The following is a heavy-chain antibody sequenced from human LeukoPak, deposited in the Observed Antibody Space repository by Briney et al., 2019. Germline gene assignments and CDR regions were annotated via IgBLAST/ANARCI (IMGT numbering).Heavy chain of an antibody. D-gene: IGHD5-18*01. Sequence: GGSLRLSCVVSGFNSEDHAMHWVRQAPGKGLEWVSGIYWSSSGTGYADSVKGRFTVSRDSAKNSLYLQMNSLRPEDTALYYCAGRPTGYSSGYVYWGQGALVTVSS. CDR1: GFNSEDHA. J-gene: IGHJ4*02. CDR3: AGRPTGYSSGYVY. V-gene: IGHV3-9*02. CDR2: IYWSSSGT.